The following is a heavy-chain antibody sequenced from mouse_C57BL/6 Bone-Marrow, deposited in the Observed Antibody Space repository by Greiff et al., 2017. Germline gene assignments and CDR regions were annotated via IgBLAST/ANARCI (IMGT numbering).Heavy chain of an antibody. CDR2: INPGSGGT. CDR3: ARWPLGHY. Sequence: QVQLQQSGAELVRPGTSVKVSCKASGYAFTNYLIEWVKQRPGQGLEWIGVINPGSGGTNYNEKFKGKATLTADKSSSTAYMQLSSLTSEDSAVYFCARWPLGHYWGQGTTLTVSS. V-gene: IGHV1-54*01. J-gene: IGHJ2*01. CDR1: GYAFTNYL. D-gene: IGHD4-1*01.